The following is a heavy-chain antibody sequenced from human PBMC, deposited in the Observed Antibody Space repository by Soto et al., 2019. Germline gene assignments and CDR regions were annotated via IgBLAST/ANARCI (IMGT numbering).Heavy chain of an antibody. CDR2: INPSGGSR. V-gene: IGHV1-46*03. J-gene: IGHJ4*02. D-gene: IGHD2-15*01. CDR3: PTGYCSGGSCPIFDY. CDR1: GYTFTSYY. Sequence: GASVKVSCKASGYTFTSYYMHWVRQAPGQGLECMGIINPSGGSRSYAQKFQGRVTMTRDTSTSTVYMELSSLRSEDTAVYYCPTGYCSGGSCPIFDYWGQGTLVTVSS.